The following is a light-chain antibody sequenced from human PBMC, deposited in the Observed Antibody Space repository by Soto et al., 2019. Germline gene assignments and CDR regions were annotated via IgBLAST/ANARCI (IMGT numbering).Light chain of an antibody. Sequence: SVLTQPASVSGSPGQSITISCTGTSSDVGGYNYVSWYQQHPGKAPQLMIYDVSNRPSGLSNRSPGPKSGNTASLTISGLQAEDEADYYCSSYTSSSTRVFGTGTKVTVL. CDR3: SSYTSSSTRV. CDR1: SSDVGGYNY. V-gene: IGLV2-14*01. CDR2: DVS. J-gene: IGLJ1*01.